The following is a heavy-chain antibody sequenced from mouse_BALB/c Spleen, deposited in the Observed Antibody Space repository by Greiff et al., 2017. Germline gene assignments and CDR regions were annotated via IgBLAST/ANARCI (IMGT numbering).Heavy chain of an antibody. D-gene: IGHD2-4*01. V-gene: IGHV5-6-4*01. CDR1: GFTFSSYT. CDR3: TRDDYGYAMDY. Sequence: EVKLVESGGGLVKPGGSLKLSCAASGFTFSSYTMSWVRQTPEKRLEWVATISSGGSYTYYPDSVKGRFTISRDNAKNTLYLQMSSLKSEDTAMYYCTRDDYGYAMDYWGQGTSVTVSS. J-gene: IGHJ4*01. CDR2: ISSGGSYT.